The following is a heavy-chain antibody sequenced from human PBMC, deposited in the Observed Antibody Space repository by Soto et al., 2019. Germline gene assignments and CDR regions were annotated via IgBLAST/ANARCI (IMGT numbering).Heavy chain of an antibody. J-gene: IGHJ5*02. V-gene: IGHV1-18*01. CDR2: ISAYNGNT. D-gene: IGHD1-26*01. Sequence: SVKVSCKASCYTFTSYGISWVRQAPGQGLEWMGWISAYNGNTNYAQKLQGRVTMTTDTSTSTAYMELRSLRSDDTAVYYCARDGRIVGATWFDPWGQGTPVTVSS. CDR1: CYTFTSYG. CDR3: ARDGRIVGATWFDP.